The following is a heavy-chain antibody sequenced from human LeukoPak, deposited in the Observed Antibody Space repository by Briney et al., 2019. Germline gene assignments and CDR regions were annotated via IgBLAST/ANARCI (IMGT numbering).Heavy chain of an antibody. CDR1: GGSISSYY. D-gene: IGHD2-15*01. J-gene: IGHJ4*02. V-gene: IGHV4-59*01. CDR3: AADPRYCSGGSCYGG. CDR2: IYYSGST. Sequence: SETLSLTCTVSGGSISSYYWSWIRQPPGKGLEWIGYIYYSGSTNYNPSLKSRVTISVDTSKNQFSLKLSSVTAADTAVYYCAADPRYCSGGSCYGGWGQGTLVTVSS.